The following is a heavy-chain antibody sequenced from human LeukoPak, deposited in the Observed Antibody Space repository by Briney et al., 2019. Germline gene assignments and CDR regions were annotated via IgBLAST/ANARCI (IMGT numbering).Heavy chain of an antibody. CDR2: ISGSGGST. CDR3: ARGSRNVYFDY. J-gene: IGHJ4*02. Sequence: GGSLRLSCAASGFTFSSYAMSWVRQAPGKGLEWVSAISGSGGSTYYADSVKGRFTISRDNSKNTLYLQMNSLRPEDTAVYYCARGSRNVYFDYWGQGTLVTVSS. D-gene: IGHD2-8*01. V-gene: IGHV3-23*01. CDR1: GFTFSSYA.